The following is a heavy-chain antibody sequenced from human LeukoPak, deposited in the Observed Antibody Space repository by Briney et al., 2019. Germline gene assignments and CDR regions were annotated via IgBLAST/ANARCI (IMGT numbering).Heavy chain of an antibody. V-gene: IGHV4-39*07. CDR1: GGSISSGSYF. CDR3: VRRPGEKYSSGYYYWFDP. D-gene: IGHD3-22*01. Sequence: SETLSLTCTVSGGSISSGSYFWGWIRQPPGKGLEWIGSIYYDGRTSYNPSPKSRVTISVDTSKNQFSLKLSSVTAADTAVYYCVRRPGEKYSSGYYYWFDPWGQGTLVTVSS. CDR2: IYYDGRT. J-gene: IGHJ5*02.